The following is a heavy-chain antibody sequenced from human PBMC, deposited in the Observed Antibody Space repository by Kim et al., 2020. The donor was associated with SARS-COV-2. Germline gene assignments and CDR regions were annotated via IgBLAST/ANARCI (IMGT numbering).Heavy chain of an antibody. Sequence: GGSLRLSCAASGFIFSNSWMHWVRQAPGKGLVWVSRINADGTKTNYADPVKGRFTISRDNAKNTLYLQMNSLRDEDTAVYYCTRGYTYRDYWGQGTLVTVSS. CDR3: TRGYTYRDY. CDR1: GFIFSNSW. D-gene: IGHD5-18*01. J-gene: IGHJ4*02. V-gene: IGHV3-74*01. CDR2: INADGTKT.